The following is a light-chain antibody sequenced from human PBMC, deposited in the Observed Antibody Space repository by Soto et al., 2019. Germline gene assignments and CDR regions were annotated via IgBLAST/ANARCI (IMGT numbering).Light chain of an antibody. CDR2: GAT. CDR3: QQYDNWPQT. CDR1: QSLSSS. V-gene: IGKV3-15*01. Sequence: EIVLTQSPGTLSMSPGERATLSCRASQSLSSSSLAWYQQKPGQAPRLLIHGATTRATGIPARFSGSGSGTEFTLTISSLQSEDFAVYYCQQYDNWPQTFGQGTKVDIK. J-gene: IGKJ1*01.